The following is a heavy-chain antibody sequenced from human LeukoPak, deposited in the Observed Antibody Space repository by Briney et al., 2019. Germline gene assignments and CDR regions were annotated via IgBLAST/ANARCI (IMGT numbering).Heavy chain of an antibody. CDR3: ADGSSGYFDY. V-gene: IGHV1-69*05. CDR2: IIPIFGTA. CDR1: GGTFSSYA. D-gene: IGHD3-10*01. J-gene: IGHJ4*02. Sequence: TVKVSCKASGGTFSSYAISWVRQAPGQGLEWMGRIIPIFGTANYAQKFQGRVTITTDESTSTAYMELSSLRSEDTAVYYCADGSSGYFDYWGQGTLVTVSS.